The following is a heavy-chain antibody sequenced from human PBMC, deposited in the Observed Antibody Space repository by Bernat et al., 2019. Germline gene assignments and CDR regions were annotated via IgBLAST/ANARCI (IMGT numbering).Heavy chain of an antibody. Sequence: QVQLQQWGAGLLKPSETLSLTCAVYGYSPSDYYWSWIRQPPGKGLEWIGSIYYSGSTYYNPSLKSRVTISVDTSKNQFSLKLSSVTAADTAVYYCARQPYDYIWGSYRYTDAFDIWGQGTMVTVSS. CDR2: IYYSGST. CDR1: GYSPSDYY. V-gene: IGHV4-34*02. D-gene: IGHD3-16*02. J-gene: IGHJ3*02. CDR3: ARQPYDYIWGSYRYTDAFDI.